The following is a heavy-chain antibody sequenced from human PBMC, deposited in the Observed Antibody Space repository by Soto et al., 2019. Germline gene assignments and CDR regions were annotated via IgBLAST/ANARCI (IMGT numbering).Heavy chain of an antibody. CDR3: TTGLGYYGSGSSAGSNWFDP. CDR1: GFTFSSYS. CDR2: IKSKTDGGTT. V-gene: IGHV3-15*07. J-gene: IGHJ5*02. D-gene: IGHD3-10*01. Sequence: PGGSLRLSCAASGFTFSSYSMNWVRQAPGKGLEWVGRIKSKTDGGTTDYAAPVKGRFTISRDDSKNTLYLQMNSLKTEDTAVYYCTTGLGYYGSGSSAGSNWFDPWGQGTLVTVSS.